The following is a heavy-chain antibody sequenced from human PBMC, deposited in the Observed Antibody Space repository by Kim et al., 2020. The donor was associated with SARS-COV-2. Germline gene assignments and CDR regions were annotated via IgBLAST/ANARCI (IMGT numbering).Heavy chain of an antibody. D-gene: IGHD3-10*01. CDR3: ARHLSDSGTFYNLDS. Sequence: SETLSLTCSVSGGSMMSYSWSWIRQPPGKGLEWVGYVYYNGATKYNPSLKSRASISVDMSKNHLSLRLSYVTAADTAIYYCARHLSDSGTFYNLDSWGQGTLVTVSS. J-gene: IGHJ5*01. CDR1: GGSMMSYS. V-gene: IGHV4-59*08. CDR2: VYYNGAT.